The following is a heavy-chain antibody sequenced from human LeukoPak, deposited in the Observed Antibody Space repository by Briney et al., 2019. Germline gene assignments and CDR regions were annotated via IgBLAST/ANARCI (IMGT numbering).Heavy chain of an antibody. D-gene: IGHD3-22*01. V-gene: IGHV4-59*01. CDR2: FFYSGST. CDR3: ARGSGGYHYDH. CDR1: GGSISSYY. Sequence: SETLSLTCTVSGGSISSYYWSWIRQPPGKGLVWIGYFFYSGSTNYNPSLKSRVTISVDTSKNQFSLKLSSVTAADTAVYYCARGSGGYHYDHWGQGTLVTVSS. J-gene: IGHJ5*02.